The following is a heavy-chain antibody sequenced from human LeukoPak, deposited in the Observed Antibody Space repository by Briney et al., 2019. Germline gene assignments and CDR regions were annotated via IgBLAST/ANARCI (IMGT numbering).Heavy chain of an antibody. CDR2: INPNSGAT. D-gene: IGHD3-10*01. CDR3: ARSRGTYSFDY. V-gene: IGHV1-2*02. Sequence: ASVKVSCKASGYTFTSYYMHWVRQAPGQGLEWMGSINPNSGATNSAQKFQGRVTMTRDTSISTAYMELSRLTSDDTAVYYCARSRGTYSFDYWGQGALVTVSS. J-gene: IGHJ4*02. CDR1: GYTFTSYY.